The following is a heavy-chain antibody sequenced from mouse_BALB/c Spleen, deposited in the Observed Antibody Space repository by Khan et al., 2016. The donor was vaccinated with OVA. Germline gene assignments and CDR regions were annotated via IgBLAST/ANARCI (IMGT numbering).Heavy chain of an antibody. CDR3: TRQRGYYGSNPYLDN. J-gene: IGHJ2*01. Sequence: EVELVESGGGLVRPGGSLKLSCGASGFSFSSYSMSWVRQTPEKRLEWVATISSGGSYTYYPDSVKGRFTISRDNAKNTLYLQLSSLKSEDSDMYYCTRQRGYYGSNPYLDNWGQGTTLTVSS. D-gene: IGHD1-1*01. CDR1: GFSFSSYS. CDR2: ISSGGSYT. V-gene: IGHV5-6-4*01.